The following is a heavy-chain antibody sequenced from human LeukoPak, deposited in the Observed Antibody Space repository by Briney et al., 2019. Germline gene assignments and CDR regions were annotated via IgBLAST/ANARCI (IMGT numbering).Heavy chain of an antibody. V-gene: IGHV3-23*01. CDR3: ARVTSIAAAGSFDY. J-gene: IGHJ4*02. Sequence: GGSLRLSCAASGFTFSSYAMSWVRQAPGKGLEWVSAISGSGGSTYYADSVKGRFTISRDNAKNSLYLQMNSLRAEDTAVYYCARVTSIAAAGSFDYWGQGTLVTVSS. D-gene: IGHD6-13*01. CDR2: ISGSGGST. CDR1: GFTFSSYA.